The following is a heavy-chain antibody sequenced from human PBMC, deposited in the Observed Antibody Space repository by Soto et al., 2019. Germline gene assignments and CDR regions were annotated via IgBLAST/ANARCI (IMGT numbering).Heavy chain of an antibody. Sequence: EVQLVESGGGLVQPGRSLRLSCAASGFTFDDYATHWVRQAPGKGLEWVSGISWNSGSIGYPDSVKGRFTISRDNAKYSLYLQMNSLRAEDTALYYCAKDITIWSAFDIWGQGTMVTVSS. CDR1: GFTFDDYA. J-gene: IGHJ3*02. CDR3: AKDITIWSAFDI. D-gene: IGHD3-10*01. V-gene: IGHV3-9*01. CDR2: ISWNSGSI.